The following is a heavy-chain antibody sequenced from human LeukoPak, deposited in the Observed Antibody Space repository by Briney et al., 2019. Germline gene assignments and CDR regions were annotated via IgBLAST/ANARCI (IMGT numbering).Heavy chain of an antibody. Sequence: GGSLRLSCAASGFTFSSYWMSWVRQAPGKGLEWVANIKQDGSEKYYADSVKGRFTISRDNSKNTLYLQMNSLRAEDTAVYYCAKEDEFGAFDYWGQGTLVTVSS. D-gene: IGHD3-10*01. CDR3: AKEDEFGAFDY. CDR2: IKQDGSEK. V-gene: IGHV3-7*01. J-gene: IGHJ4*02. CDR1: GFTFSSYW.